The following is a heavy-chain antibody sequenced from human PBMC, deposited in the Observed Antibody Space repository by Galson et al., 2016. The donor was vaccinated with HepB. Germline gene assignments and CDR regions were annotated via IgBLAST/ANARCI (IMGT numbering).Heavy chain of an antibody. CDR2: IYYRGTT. D-gene: IGHD1-26*01. Sequence: TLSLTCSVSVASISSGGYFWSWLRHFPGKGLEWMGHIYYRGTTSYNSSLQSRLTIRIDTSKNQFSLTLASVTAADTAVYYCARDHGYYASGDQNWFAPWGRGILVTVSS. CDR3: ARDHGYYASGDQNWFAP. V-gene: IGHV4-31*03. CDR1: VASISSGGYF. J-gene: IGHJ5*02.